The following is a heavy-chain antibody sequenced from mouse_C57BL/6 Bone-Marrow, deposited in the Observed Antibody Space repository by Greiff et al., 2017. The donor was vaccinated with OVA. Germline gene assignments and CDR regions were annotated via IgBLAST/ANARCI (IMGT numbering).Heavy chain of an antibody. D-gene: IGHD4-1*01. CDR2: IWRGGST. CDR3: APNWDVRADD. Sequence: QVQLQQSGPGLVQPSQSLSITCTVSGFSLTSYGVHWVRQSPGKGLEWLGVIWRGGSTDYNAAFMSRLSSTKDNSKSQVFFKMTSLQADDTAIYYCAPNWDVRADDWGQGTTLTVSS. J-gene: IGHJ2*01. CDR1: GFSLTSYG. V-gene: IGHV2-5*01.